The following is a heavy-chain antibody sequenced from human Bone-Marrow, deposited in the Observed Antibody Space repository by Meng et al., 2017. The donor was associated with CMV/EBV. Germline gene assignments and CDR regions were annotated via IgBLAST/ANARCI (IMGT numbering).Heavy chain of an antibody. V-gene: IGHV3-74*01. CDR1: GFTFSSYW. J-gene: IGHJ6*02. Sequence: GGCLRLSCAASGFTFSSYWMHWVRQAPGKGLVWVSRINSDGSSTSYADSVKGRFTISRDNAKNTLYLQMNSLRAEDTAVYYCARDDTYYDFWSGYYPYYYYGMDVWGQGTTVTVSS. CDR2: INSDGSST. D-gene: IGHD3-3*01. CDR3: ARDDTYYDFWSGYYPYYYYGMDV.